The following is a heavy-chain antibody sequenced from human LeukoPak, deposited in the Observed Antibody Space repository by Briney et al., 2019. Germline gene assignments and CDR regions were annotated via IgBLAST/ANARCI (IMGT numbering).Heavy chain of an antibody. V-gene: IGHV4-59*01. Sequence: PSETLSLTCTVSGGSISSYYWSWIRQPPGKGLEWIGYIYYSGSTNYNPSLKSRVTISVDTSKNQFSLKLSSVTAADTAVYHCARERVIGDYSIDYWGQGTLVTVSS. J-gene: IGHJ4*02. CDR2: IYYSGST. CDR3: ARERVIGDYSIDY. CDR1: GGSISSYY. D-gene: IGHD4-11*01.